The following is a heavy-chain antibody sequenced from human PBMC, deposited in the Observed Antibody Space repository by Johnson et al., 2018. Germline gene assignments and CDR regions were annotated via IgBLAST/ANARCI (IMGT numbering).Heavy chain of an antibody. CDR3: AKDVLVKWRPRYFDL. D-gene: IGHD3-16*02. CDR2: ISWNSGSI. Sequence: VQLVESGGGLVQPGRSLRLSCAASGFTFDDYAMHWVRQAPGKGLEWVSGISWNSGSIGYADSVKGRFTISRDNAKNSLYLQMNSLRAEDTALYYCAKDVLVKWRPRYFDLWGRGTLVTVSS. CDR1: GFTFDDYA. V-gene: IGHV3-9*01. J-gene: IGHJ2*01.